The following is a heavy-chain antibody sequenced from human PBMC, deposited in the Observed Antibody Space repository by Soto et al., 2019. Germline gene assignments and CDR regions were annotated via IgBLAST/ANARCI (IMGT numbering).Heavy chain of an antibody. CDR1: GFTFSSYA. Sequence: EVQLLESGGGLVQPGGSLRLSCAASGFTFSSYAMSWVRQAPGKGLEWVSAISGSGGSTYYADSVKGRFTISRDKSKNSLYLQMNSLRAEDTAVYYFAKAWLVSVYYFDYWGQGTLVTVSS. CDR2: ISGSGGST. V-gene: IGHV3-23*01. CDR3: AKAWLVSVYYFDY. D-gene: IGHD6-19*01. J-gene: IGHJ4*02.